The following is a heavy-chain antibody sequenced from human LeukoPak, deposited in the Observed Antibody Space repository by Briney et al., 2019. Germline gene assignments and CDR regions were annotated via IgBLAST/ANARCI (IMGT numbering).Heavy chain of an antibody. Sequence: PGGSLRLSCAASGFTVSSNYMSWVRQAPGKGLEWVSVIYSGGSTYYADSVKGRFTISRHNSKNTLYLQMNSLRAEDKAVYYCARWTPLRYFDGGMDVWGQGTTVTVSS. CDR3: ARWTPLRYFDGGMDV. D-gene: IGHD3-9*01. CDR1: GFTVSSNY. J-gene: IGHJ6*02. CDR2: IYSGGST. V-gene: IGHV3-53*04.